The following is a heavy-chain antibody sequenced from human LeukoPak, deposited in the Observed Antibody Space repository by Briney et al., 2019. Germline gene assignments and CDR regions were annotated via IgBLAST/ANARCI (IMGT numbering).Heavy chain of an antibody. V-gene: IGHV3-30-3*01. J-gene: IGHJ4*02. CDR3: ASSSDSSGYPFDY. Sequence: GRSLRLSCAASGFTFSSYAMHWVRQAPGKGLEWVAVISYDGSNKYYADSVKGRFTISRDNSKSTLYLQMNSLRAEDTAVYYCASSSDSSGYPFDYWGQGTLVTVSS. CDR1: GFTFSSYA. CDR2: ISYDGSNK. D-gene: IGHD3-22*01.